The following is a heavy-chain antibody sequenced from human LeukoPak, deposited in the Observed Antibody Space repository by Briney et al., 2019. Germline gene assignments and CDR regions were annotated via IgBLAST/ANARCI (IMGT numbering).Heavy chain of an antibody. Sequence: SETLSLTCTVSGGSVSSPTYYWGWIRQPPGKGLEWIGTIFYSGNTYYNPSLKTRVTISIDTSKNHFSLKLSSVTAADMAVYYCARDAVGDAFDIWGQGTMVTVSS. J-gene: IGHJ3*02. D-gene: IGHD6-19*01. V-gene: IGHV4-39*02. CDR3: ARDAVGDAFDI. CDR2: IFYSGNT. CDR1: GGSVSSPTYY.